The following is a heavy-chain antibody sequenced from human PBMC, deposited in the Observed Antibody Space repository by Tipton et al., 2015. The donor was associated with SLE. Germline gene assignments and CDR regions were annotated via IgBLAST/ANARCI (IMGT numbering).Heavy chain of an antibody. CDR1: GFSISSSYY. V-gene: IGHV4-61*01. Sequence: GLVKPSETLSLICSVSGFSISSSYYWSWIRQPPGRGLEWIGFIYYGGTANNNPSLKSRVTISVDRSKNQFSLRLSSVTAADTAVYYCARSEYSDGLLDYWGQGTLVTVSS. CDR3: ARSEYSDGLLDY. D-gene: IGHD5-12*01. J-gene: IGHJ4*02. CDR2: IYYGGTA.